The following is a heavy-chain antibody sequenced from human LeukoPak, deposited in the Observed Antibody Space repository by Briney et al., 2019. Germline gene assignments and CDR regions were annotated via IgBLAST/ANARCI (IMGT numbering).Heavy chain of an antibody. CDR3: ASDVHGDYGSGWFDP. Sequence: SVKVSCKTSGGTFNNSAISWVRQAPGQGLEWLGGIMPLFGTAGYSQKFQGRVTITKDESTRTVYLELTSLTSDDTAVYYCASDVHGDYGSGWFDPWGQGTLVSVSS. D-gene: IGHD4-17*01. J-gene: IGHJ5*02. V-gene: IGHV1-69*05. CDR2: IMPLFGTA. CDR1: GGTFNNSA.